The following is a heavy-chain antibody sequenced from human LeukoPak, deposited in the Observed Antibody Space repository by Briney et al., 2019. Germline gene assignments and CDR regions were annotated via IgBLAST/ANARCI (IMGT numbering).Heavy chain of an antibody. D-gene: IGHD3-22*01. CDR2: INHSGST. Sequence: PSETLSLTCAVYGGSFSGYYWSWIRQPPGKGLEWIGEINHSGSTNYNPSLKSRVTISVDTSKNQFSLKLSSVTAADTAVYYCASFNSHYYGSRRFDPWGQGTLVTVSS. J-gene: IGHJ5*02. CDR1: GGSFSGYY. V-gene: IGHV4-34*01. CDR3: ASFNSHYYGSRRFDP.